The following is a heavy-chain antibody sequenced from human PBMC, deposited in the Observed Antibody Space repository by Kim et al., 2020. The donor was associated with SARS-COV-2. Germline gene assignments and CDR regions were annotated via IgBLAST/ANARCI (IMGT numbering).Heavy chain of an antibody. CDR1: GFTFSSYA. Sequence: GGSLRLSCGASGFTFSSYAMHWVRQAPGKGLEWVAVISYDGSNKYYADSVKGRFTISRDNSKNTLYLQMNSLRAEDTAVYYCARGYSGSYYYFDYWGQGTLVTVSS. CDR2: ISYDGSNK. CDR3: ARGYSGSYYYFDY. D-gene: IGHD1-26*01. J-gene: IGHJ4*02. V-gene: IGHV3-30*04.